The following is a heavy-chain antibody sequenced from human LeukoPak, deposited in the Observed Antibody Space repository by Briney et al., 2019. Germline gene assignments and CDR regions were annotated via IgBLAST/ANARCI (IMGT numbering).Heavy chain of an antibody. CDR1: GYSIGRGYY. CDR2: VHESGSS. CDR3: VRGEVGDFDS. Sequence: PSETLSLTCAVSGYSIGRGYYWGWVRQPPGKRPQWIGSVHESGSSYYNPSLKSRVTISLDTSQNQFSLTLTSVTAADSATYYCVRGEVGDFDSWGQGSLVTVSS. J-gene: IGHJ4*02. D-gene: IGHD1-26*01. V-gene: IGHV4-38-2*01.